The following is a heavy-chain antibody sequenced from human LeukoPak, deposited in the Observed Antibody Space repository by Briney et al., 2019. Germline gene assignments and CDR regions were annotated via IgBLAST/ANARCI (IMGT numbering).Heavy chain of an antibody. D-gene: IGHD6-6*01. J-gene: IGHJ4*02. CDR1: GFTFSSYD. V-gene: IGHV3-13*01. CDR3: ARPHSLAARPRYFDY. Sequence: GGSLRLSCAASGFTFSSYDMHWVRQATGKGLEWVSAIGTAGDTYYPGSVKGRFTISRDNSKNTLYLQMNSLRAEDTAVYYCARPHSLAARPRYFDYWGQGTLVTVSS. CDR2: IGTAGDT.